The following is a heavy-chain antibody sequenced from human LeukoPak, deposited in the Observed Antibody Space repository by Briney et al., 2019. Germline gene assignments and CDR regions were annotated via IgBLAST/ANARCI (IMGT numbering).Heavy chain of an antibody. J-gene: IGHJ4*02. CDR3: ATDGGNRNY. D-gene: IGHD4-23*01. V-gene: IGHV3-21*04. CDR2: IGISSSKI. CDR1: GFTLRSYT. Sequence: PGGSLRLSCAASGFTLRSYTMNWVRQAPGKGLEWVSSIGISSSKIYYADSVKGRFIISRDNAKNSVYLQMNSLRAEDTAVYYCATDGGNRNYWGQGTLVTVSS.